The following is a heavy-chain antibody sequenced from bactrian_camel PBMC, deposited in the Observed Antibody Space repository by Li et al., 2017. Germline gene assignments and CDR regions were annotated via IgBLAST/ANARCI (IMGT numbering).Heavy chain of an antibody. Sequence: VQLVESGGGSVQVGGSLGLSCSASGHTFSSNNCLAWFRQAPGKEREGVAAIYTEGDTPIYADSVKGRFTISKDNNKYTLYLQMDNLKPEDTAMYHCAADFKCRTRALLMDPVEYVDYASDYWWGQGTQVTVS. CDR3: AADFKCRTRALLMDPVEYVDYASDYW. CDR1: GHTFSSNNC. CDR2: IYTEGDTP. D-gene: IGHD4*01. J-gene: IGHJ4*01. V-gene: IGHV3S26*01.